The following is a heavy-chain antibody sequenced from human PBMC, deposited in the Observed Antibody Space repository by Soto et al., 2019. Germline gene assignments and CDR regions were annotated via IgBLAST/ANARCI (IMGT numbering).Heavy chain of an antibody. D-gene: IGHD3-22*01. Sequence: QVQLQESGPGLVKPSQTLSLTCTVSGGSIRSGGYYWSWIRQHPGKGLEWIGYIYYSGSTYYNSYFKRRDTKSVDTSKNEFSQKLSSVHAADTAVDYCARVWDSSGPNFDYWGQGTLVTVSS. CDR3: ARVWDSSGPNFDY. J-gene: IGHJ4*02. CDR2: IYYSGST. CDR1: GGSIRSGGYY. V-gene: IGHV4-31*03.